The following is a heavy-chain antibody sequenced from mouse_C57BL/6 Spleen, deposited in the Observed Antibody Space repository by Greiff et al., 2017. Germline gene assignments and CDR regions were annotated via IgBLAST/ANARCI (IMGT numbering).Heavy chain of an antibody. D-gene: IGHD1-1*01. CDR2: ISDGGSYT. J-gene: IGHJ3*01. CDR1: GFTFSSYA. Sequence: EVKLMESGGGLVKPGGSLKLSCAASGFTFSSYAMSWVRQTPEKRLEWVATISDGGSYTYYPDNVKGRFTISRDNAKNNLYLQMSHLKSEDTAMYYCARDPNYCGSSWFAYWGQGTLVTVSA. CDR3: ARDPNYCGSSWFAY. V-gene: IGHV5-4*01.